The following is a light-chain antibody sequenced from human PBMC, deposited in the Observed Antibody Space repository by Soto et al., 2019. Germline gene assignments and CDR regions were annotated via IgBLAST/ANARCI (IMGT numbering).Light chain of an antibody. CDR3: QKYNSAPWT. Sequence: DIQMTQSPSSLSTSVGDRVTITCRASQALSTYLAWYQQKPGKVPKLLIYAASTLQSGVPSRFSGSGSGTDFTLTISSLQPEDVATYYCQKYNSAPWTFGQGTKVEIK. J-gene: IGKJ1*01. CDR2: AAS. CDR1: QALSTY. V-gene: IGKV1-27*01.